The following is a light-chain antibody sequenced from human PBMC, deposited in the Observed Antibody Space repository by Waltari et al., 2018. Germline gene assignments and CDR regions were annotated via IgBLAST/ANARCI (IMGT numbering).Light chain of an antibody. CDR2: EKN. V-gene: IGLV1-51*02. CDR1: HSNIGIHY. Sequence: SVLTQPPSVSAAPGQRVTISCSGSHSNIGIHYVSWYQQFPGAAPKLLIYEKNRRPPGVPDRVAGSKADTAATLDISGLQTGDEAHYYGGTWDSSLSDGRLFGGGTKLTVL. CDR3: GTWDSSLSDGRL. J-gene: IGLJ3*02.